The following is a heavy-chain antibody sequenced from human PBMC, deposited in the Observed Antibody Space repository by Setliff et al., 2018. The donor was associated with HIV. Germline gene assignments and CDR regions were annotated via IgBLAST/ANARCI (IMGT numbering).Heavy chain of an antibody. Sequence: ASVKVSCKASGYTFTTYGITWVRQAPGQGLEWVGWIGTDNGNTNYAQKFQGRVTMTTDTSTSTVYMELGSLISDDTAVYYCAREGLWFGDRGYYMDVWGTGTAVTVSS. CDR3: AREGLWFGDRGYYMDV. J-gene: IGHJ6*03. V-gene: IGHV1-18*01. D-gene: IGHD3-10*01. CDR1: GYTFTTYG. CDR2: IGTDNGNT.